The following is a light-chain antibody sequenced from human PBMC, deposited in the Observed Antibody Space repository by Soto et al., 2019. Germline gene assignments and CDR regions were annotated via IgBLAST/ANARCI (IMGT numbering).Light chain of an antibody. CDR2: SNN. CDR3: ESWDDSLYASS. V-gene: IGLV1-44*01. J-gene: IGLJ1*01. Sequence: QSVLTQPPSASGTPGQRVTISCSGSSSNIGSHIVNWYQQLPGTAPKLLIYSNNQRPSGVPDRFSGSKSGTSSSLAISGLQSEDESDYYCESWDDSLYASSFGTGTKFTVL. CDR1: SSNIGSHI.